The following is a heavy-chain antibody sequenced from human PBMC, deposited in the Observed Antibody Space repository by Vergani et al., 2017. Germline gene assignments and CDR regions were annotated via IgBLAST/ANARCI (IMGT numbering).Heavy chain of an antibody. J-gene: IGHJ6*02. CDR3: AGGTYYYDSSGYYYPDYYYYGMDV. CDR1: GGTFSSYA. CDR2: IIPIFGTA. Sequence: VQLVESGAEVKKPGSSVKVSCKASGGTFSSYAISWVRQAPGQGLEWMGGIIPIFGTANYAQKFQGRVTITADKSTSTAYMELSSLRSEDTAVYYCAGGTYYYDSSGYYYPDYYYYGMDVWGQGTTVTVSS. V-gene: IGHV1-69*06. D-gene: IGHD3-22*01.